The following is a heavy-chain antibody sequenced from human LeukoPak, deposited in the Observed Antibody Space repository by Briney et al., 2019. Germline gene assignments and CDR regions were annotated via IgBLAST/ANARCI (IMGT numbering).Heavy chain of an antibody. Sequence: SGTLSLTCGVSGDSISSGNYWKWVRQPPGKGLEWIRDIYQSGITNYNPSLKSRVTMSVEKSKNEFSLKLDSVTAADTAVYYCARDPRPRGGWFYFEYWGQGILVTVSS. CDR1: GDSISSGNY. CDR2: IYQSGIT. V-gene: IGHV4-4*02. J-gene: IGHJ4*02. CDR3: ARDPRPRGGWFYFEY. D-gene: IGHD6-19*01.